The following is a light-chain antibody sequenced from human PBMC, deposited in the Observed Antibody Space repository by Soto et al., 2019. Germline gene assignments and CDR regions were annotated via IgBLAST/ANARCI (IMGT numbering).Light chain of an antibody. CDR1: QSVRSN. CDR2: DAS. Sequence: EIVLTQSPATLSVSPGERATLSCRASQSVRSNLAWYQQKPGQAPRLLIFDASTRATNIPVRFTGSGSGTEFTLTISSLQSEDFATYYCQQYNSYSFGQGTKVDIK. CDR3: QQYNSYS. J-gene: IGKJ1*01. V-gene: IGKV3-15*01.